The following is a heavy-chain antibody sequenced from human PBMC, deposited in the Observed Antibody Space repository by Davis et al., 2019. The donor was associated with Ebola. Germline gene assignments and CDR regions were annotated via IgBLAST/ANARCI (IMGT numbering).Heavy chain of an antibody. CDR1: GFPFISYA. V-gene: IGHV3-23*01. J-gene: IGHJ4*02. Sequence: PGGSLRLSCAVSGFPFISYAMTWVRQPPGKGLEWVPTISSSGGATYYADSVKGRFTISRDNSKNTLYLQMNSLRAEDTAVDYCAKDLNGDYVGDYWGQGTLVTVSS. CDR2: ISSSGGAT. CDR3: AKDLNGDYVGDY. D-gene: IGHD4-17*01.